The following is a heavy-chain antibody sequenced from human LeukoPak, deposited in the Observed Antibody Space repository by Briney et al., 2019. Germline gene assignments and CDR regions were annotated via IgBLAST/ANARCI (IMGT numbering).Heavy chain of an antibody. CDR1: GFSFSIHG. V-gene: IGHV3-48*01. J-gene: IGHJ4*02. CDR3: ARQSTAFDY. Sequence: PGGSLRLSCAASGFSFSIHGMHWVRQAPGKGLEWTSYISRGSRTITYADSVKGRFTISRDDAKNSLYLQMNSLRAEDTAVYYCARQSTAFDYWGQGTLVTVSS. CDR2: ISRGSRTI.